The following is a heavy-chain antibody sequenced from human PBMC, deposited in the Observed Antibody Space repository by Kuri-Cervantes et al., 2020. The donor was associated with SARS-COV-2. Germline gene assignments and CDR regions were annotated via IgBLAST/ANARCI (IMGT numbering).Heavy chain of an antibody. J-gene: IGHJ4*02. Sequence: GGSLRLSCAASGFTFSGSAMHWVRQASGKGLEWVGRIRSKANSYATAYAASVKGRFTISRDDSKNTAYLQMNSLKTEDTAVYYCARGLSRKPFDYWGQGTLVTVSS. CDR2: IRSKANSYAT. CDR3: ARGLSRKPFDY. CDR1: GFTFSGSA. V-gene: IGHV3-73*01.